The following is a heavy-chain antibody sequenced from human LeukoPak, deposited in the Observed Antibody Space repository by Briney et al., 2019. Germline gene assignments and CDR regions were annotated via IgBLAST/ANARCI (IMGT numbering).Heavy chain of an antibody. CDR2: IAYDGTIQ. J-gene: IGHJ4*02. D-gene: IGHD6-19*01. V-gene: IGHV3-30*18. CDR1: GFTVSSNS. CDR3: AKESTMRVAASLDY. Sequence: GGPLRLSCTVSGFTVSSNSMSWVRQAPGKGLEWVGVIAYDGTIQYYGDSMKGRFTISRDNSKNMLYLQMNSLRADDTAVYFCAKESTMRVAASLDYWGQGTLVAVSS.